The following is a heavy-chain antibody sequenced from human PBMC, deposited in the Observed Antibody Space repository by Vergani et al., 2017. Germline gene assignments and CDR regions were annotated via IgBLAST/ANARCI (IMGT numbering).Heavy chain of an antibody. Sequence: QVQLQESGPGLVKPSQTLSLTCAVSGGSISSGNYYWSWIRQPAGKGLEWIGRIYTSGITTYNPSLKSRVTISIDKSKNQFSLQLTSVTAADTAFYFCATSRVSRWGQGTLVTVSS. CDR1: GGSISSGNYY. J-gene: IGHJ1*01. CDR2: IYTSGIT. V-gene: IGHV4-61*02. D-gene: IGHD2-2*01. CDR3: ATSRVSR.